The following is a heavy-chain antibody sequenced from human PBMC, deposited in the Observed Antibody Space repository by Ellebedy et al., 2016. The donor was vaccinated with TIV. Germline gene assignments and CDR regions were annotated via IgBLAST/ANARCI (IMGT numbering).Heavy chain of an antibody. Sequence: ASVKVSXXASGYTFTSYGISWVRQAPGQGLEWMGWISAYNGNTNYAQKLQGRVTMTTDTSTSTAYMELRSLRADDTAVYYCARVVSGYSYGLAMDVWGQGTTVTVSS. CDR3: ARVVSGYSYGLAMDV. CDR1: GYTFTSYG. J-gene: IGHJ6*02. CDR2: ISAYNGNT. D-gene: IGHD5-18*01. V-gene: IGHV1-18*01.